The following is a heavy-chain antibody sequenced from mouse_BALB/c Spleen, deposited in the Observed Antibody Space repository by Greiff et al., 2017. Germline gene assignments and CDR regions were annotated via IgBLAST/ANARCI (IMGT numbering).Heavy chain of an antibody. D-gene: IGHD4-1*01. CDR2: IRNKANGYTT. Sequence: EVQVVESGGGLVQPGGSLRLSCATSGFTFTDYYMSWVRQPPGKALEWLGFIRNKANGYTTEYSASVKGRFTISRDNSQSILYLQMNTLRAEDSATYSCASLTGTYYFDYWGQGTTLTVSS. J-gene: IGHJ2*01. CDR3: ASLTGTYYFDY. CDR1: GFTFTDYY. V-gene: IGHV7-3*02.